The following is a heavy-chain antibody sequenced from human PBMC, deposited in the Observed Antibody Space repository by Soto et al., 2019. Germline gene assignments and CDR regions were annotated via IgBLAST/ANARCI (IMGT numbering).Heavy chain of an antibody. CDR2: IYSGGST. J-gene: IGHJ4*02. CDR1: GFTVSSNY. V-gene: IGHV3-66*01. D-gene: IGHD1-20*01. CDR3: ARDALTGTPDY. Sequence: EVQLVESGGGLVQPGGSLRLSCAASGFTVSSNYMSWVRQAPGKGLEWVSVIYSGGSTYYADSVKGRLTISRDNSKNTLYLQMNSLRAEDTAVYYCARDALTGTPDYWGQGTLVTVSS.